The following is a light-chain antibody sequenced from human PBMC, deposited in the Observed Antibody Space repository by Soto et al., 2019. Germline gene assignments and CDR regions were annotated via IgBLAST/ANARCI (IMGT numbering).Light chain of an antibody. CDR3: QQYSSHST. CDR2: QAS. J-gene: IGKJ1*01. Sequence: IQMTQSPSPLSASVGDRVTITCRASQSTSSYLAWYQQKPGKAPKLLIYQASSLENGVPSRFSGSGSGTEFSLTISSLQPDDFATYYCQQYSSHSTFGQGTKVDI. V-gene: IGKV1-5*03. CDR1: QSTSSY.